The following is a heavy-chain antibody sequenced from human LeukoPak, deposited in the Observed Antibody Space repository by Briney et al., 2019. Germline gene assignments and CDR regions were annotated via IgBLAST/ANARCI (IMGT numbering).Heavy chain of an antibody. CDR3: ARDPHYYDSSGYYYVGFDY. V-gene: IGHV3-48*03. CDR1: GFTFSSYE. D-gene: IGHD3-22*01. Sequence: GGSLRLSCAASGFTFSSYEMNWVRQAPGRGLEWVSYISSSGSTVYYADSVKGRFTISRDNAKNSLYLQMNSLRAEDTAVYYCARDPHYYDSSGYYYVGFDYWGQGTLVTVSS. J-gene: IGHJ4*02. CDR2: ISSSGSTV.